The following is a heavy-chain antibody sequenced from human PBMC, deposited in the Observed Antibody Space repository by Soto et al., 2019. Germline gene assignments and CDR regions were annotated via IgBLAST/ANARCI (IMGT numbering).Heavy chain of an antibody. CDR2: LLRSGSSA. CDR3: AKDAISGDGIWLMDS. CDR1: GFTFRNYA. Sequence: GGSLRLSCAASGFTFRNYAMTWARQAPGKGLEWVSSLLRSGSSAYYADSVRGRFTISSDTSANSLYLQMDNLRAEDTAIYYCAKDAISGDGIWLMDSWGQG. J-gene: IGHJ5*02. V-gene: IGHV3-23*01. D-gene: IGHD2-21*01.